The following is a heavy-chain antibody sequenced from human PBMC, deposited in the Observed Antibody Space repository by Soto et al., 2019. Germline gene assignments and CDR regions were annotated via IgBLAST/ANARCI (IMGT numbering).Heavy chain of an antibody. Sequence: QVQLVESGGGVVQSGRSLTLSCAASGFSLRTYGMQWLRRAPGKGLEWVAFIWYDGTKKFYANSVKGRSTISKVNSNNILYLQMSGLRAEDTAVYYCARDVVTAVAGSVNWFDPWGQGTLVTVSS. J-gene: IGHJ5*02. CDR2: IWYDGTKK. CDR3: ARDVVTAVAGSVNWFDP. D-gene: IGHD6-19*01. V-gene: IGHV3-33*01. CDR1: GFSLRTYG.